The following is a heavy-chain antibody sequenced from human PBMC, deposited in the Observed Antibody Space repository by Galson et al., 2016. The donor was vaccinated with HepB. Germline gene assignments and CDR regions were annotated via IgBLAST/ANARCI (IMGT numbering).Heavy chain of an antibody. D-gene: IGHD5-18*01. CDR3: TRLSGYTYGHDLDY. J-gene: IGHJ4*02. CDR2: IRSQTYGGTT. V-gene: IGHV3-49*03. CDR1: GFTFADYA. Sequence: SLRLSCATSGFTFADYAMTWFRQTPGKGLEWVGFIRSQTYGGTTDYAASVEDRFTISRDDSKSIVYLQMNSLKTEDTALYYCTRLSGYTYGHDLDYWGQGTLVTVSS.